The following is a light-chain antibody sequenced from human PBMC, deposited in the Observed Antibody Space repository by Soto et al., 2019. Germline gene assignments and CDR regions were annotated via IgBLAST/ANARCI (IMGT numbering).Light chain of an antibody. CDR3: QQYGSSGT. V-gene: IGKV3-15*01. J-gene: IGKJ1*01. CDR2: GAS. CDR1: QSVSSN. Sequence: EIVMTQSPATLSVSPGERPTLSCRASQSVSSNLAWYQQKPGQAPRLLIYGASTRATGIPARFSGSGSGTEFTLTISRLEPEDFAVYYCQQYGSSGTFGQGTKVDI.